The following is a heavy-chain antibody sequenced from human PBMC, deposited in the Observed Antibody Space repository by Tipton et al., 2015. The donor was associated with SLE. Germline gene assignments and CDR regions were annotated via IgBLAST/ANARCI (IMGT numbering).Heavy chain of an antibody. Sequence: TLSLTCTVSGGSISSYYWSWIRQPPGKGLEWIGYIHHSGSTNYNPSLQSRVTISRDASKNQVSLKVNSVTAADSALYYCVRDWRGYYGSQAFYYYGFYVWGQGTTVTVS. CDR3: VRDWRGYYGSQAFYYYGFYV. V-gene: IGHV4-59*01. CDR2: IHHSGST. CDR1: GGSISSYY. D-gene: IGHD3-10*01. J-gene: IGHJ6*02.